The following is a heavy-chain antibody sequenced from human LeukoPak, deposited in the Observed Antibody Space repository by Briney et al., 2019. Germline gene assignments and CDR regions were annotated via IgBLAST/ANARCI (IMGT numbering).Heavy chain of an antibody. J-gene: IGHJ6*02. D-gene: IGHD3-16*02. CDR3: AKAALTFWGVIASMDV. Sequence: GGSLRLSCAASGFTFSSYAISWVRQAPGKGLEWVSAISGSGGSTYYADSVKGRFTISRDNSKNALYLQMNSLRAEDTAGYYWAKAALTFWGVIASMDVWGQGTTVTVSS. V-gene: IGHV3-23*01. CDR1: GFTFSSYA. CDR2: ISGSGGST.